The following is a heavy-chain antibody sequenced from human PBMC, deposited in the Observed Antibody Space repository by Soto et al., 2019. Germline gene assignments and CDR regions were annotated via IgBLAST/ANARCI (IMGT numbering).Heavy chain of an antibody. J-gene: IGHJ6*02. CDR1: GFTFSGYA. Sequence: QVQLVESGGGVVQPGRSLRLSCAASGFTFSGYAMHWVRQAPGKGLEWVALTYYDGNNKYYADSVKGRFTISRDNSRNTLYXQXXXLXXEDTXXYXXXXXXXXGSSXVYAMDVWGQGTMVTVSS. V-gene: IGHV3-33*01. D-gene: IGHD2-2*01. CDR2: TYYDGNNK. CDR3: XXXXXXGSSXVYAMDV.